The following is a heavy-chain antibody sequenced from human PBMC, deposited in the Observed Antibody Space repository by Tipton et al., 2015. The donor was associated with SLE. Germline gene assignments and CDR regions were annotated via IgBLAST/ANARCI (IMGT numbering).Heavy chain of an antibody. J-gene: IGHJ4*02. CDR2: TNPSGNT. CDR3: ARMEGMITYGGIAGL. Sequence: TLSLTCAVYGGSFSGYSWSWIRQPPGKGLEWIGQTNPSGNTNYNPSLKSRVTISIDTSKSHFSLKLTSVTAADTAVYYCARMEGMITYGGIAGLWGQGTVVTVSS. CDR1: GGSFSGYS. V-gene: IGHV4-34*01. D-gene: IGHD3-16*01.